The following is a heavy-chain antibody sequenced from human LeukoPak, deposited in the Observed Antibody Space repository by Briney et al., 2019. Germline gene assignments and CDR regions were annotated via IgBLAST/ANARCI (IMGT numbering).Heavy chain of an antibody. Sequence: PGGSLRLSCAASGFTFSSYGMHWVRQAPGKGLEWVAFIRCDGSNKYYADSVKGRFTISRDNSKNTLYLQMNSLRAEDTAVYYCAKGEETGWFDPWGQGTLVTVSS. CDR1: GFTFSSYG. CDR2: IRCDGSNK. CDR3: AKGEETGWFDP. V-gene: IGHV3-30*02. J-gene: IGHJ5*02.